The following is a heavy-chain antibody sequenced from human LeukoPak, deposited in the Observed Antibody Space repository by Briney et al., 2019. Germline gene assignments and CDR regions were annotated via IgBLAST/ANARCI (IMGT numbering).Heavy chain of an antibody. CDR2: VNAESTDI. Sequence: PGWSLRLSCAASGFSFRRYAMNWVRQAPRKGLEWVAYVNAESTDILYADSVRGRFTISRDNAKNSLYLQMNSLRAEDRGVYYCARDTFEPLVIDFWGQGTLVTVSS. D-gene: IGHD6-13*01. J-gene: IGHJ4*02. CDR3: ARDTFEPLVIDF. V-gene: IGHV3-21*05. CDR1: GFSFRRYA.